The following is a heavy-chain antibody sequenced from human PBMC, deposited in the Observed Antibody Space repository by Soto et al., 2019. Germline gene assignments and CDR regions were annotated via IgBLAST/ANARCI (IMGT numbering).Heavy chain of an antibody. CDR1: GYTFTSYY. CDR2: INPSGGST. V-gene: IGHV1-46*01. D-gene: IGHD2-15*01. CDR3: ARDFPTPLDPEHLGFDY. J-gene: IGHJ4*02. Sequence: ASVKVSCKASGYTFTSYYMHWVRQAPGQGLEWMGIINPSGGSTSYAQKFQGRVTMTRDTSTSTVYMELSSLRSEDTAVYYCARDFPTPLDPEHLGFDYWGQGTLVTVSS.